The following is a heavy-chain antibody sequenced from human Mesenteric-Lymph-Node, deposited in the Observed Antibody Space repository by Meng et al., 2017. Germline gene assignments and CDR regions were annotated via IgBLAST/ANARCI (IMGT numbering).Heavy chain of an antibody. Sequence: VTVPESGPGMVKPSETLSLISAVCGGCVISSNRWTWVRQPPGKGLEWIGEIYHSGTTNYNPSLKSRVTISVDKSKNQFSLKLSSVTAADTAVYYCARVAAAGNEWFDPWGQGTLVTVSS. D-gene: IGHD6-13*01. CDR3: ARVAAAGNEWFDP. CDR1: GGCVISSNR. CDR2: IYHSGTT. V-gene: IGHV4-4*02. J-gene: IGHJ5*02.